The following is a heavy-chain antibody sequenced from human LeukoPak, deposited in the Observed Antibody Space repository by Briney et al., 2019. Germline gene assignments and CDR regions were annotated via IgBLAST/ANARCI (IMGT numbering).Heavy chain of an antibody. V-gene: IGHV3-11*05. CDR3: ARDWGYCSGGSCFLFDC. D-gene: IGHD2-15*01. CDR2: ISSSSSYT. J-gene: IGHJ4*02. CDR1: GFTFSDYY. Sequence: PGGSLRVSCAASGFTFSDYYMSRIRQAPGKGLGWVSYISSSSSYTNYADSVKGRFTISRDNAKNSLYLQMNSLRAEDTAVYYCARDWGYCSGGSCFLFDCWGQGTLVTVSS.